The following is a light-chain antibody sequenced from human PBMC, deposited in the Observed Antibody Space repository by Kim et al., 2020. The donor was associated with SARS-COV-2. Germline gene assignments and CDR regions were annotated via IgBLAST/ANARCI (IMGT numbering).Light chain of an antibody. CDR1: QIVTSHD. Sequence: SPGERVTLSCRSGQIVTSHDLAWYQQKAGQAPRLLIYDAFARATGIPDRFSASGSGTDFTLTISRLEPEDFAVYYCQQYSTSPLTFGQGTKVDIK. J-gene: IGKJ1*01. CDR2: DAF. V-gene: IGKV3-20*01. CDR3: QQYSTSPLT.